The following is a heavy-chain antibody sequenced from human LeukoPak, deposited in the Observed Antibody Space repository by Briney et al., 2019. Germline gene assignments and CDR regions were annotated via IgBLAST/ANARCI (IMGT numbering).Heavy chain of an antibody. D-gene: IGHD2-15*01. J-gene: IGHJ4*02. CDR3: AREPGGSRGFDY. CDR2: IIPIFGTA. V-gene: IGHV1-69*01. Sequence: SVKVSCKASGGTFSSYAISWVRQAPGQGLEWMGGIIPIFGTANYAQKFQGRVTITADESTSTASMELSSLRSEDTAVYYCAREPGGSRGFDYWGEGTLVTVSS. CDR1: GGTFSSYA.